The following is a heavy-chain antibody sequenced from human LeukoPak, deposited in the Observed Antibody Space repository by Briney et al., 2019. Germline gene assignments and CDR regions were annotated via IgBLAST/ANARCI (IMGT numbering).Heavy chain of an antibody. CDR1: GGSFSGYY. CDR2: INHSGST. J-gene: IGHJ4*02. D-gene: IGHD6-6*01. CDR3: ARGSRIAARPKSFEY. V-gene: IGHV4-34*01. Sequence: SETLSLTCAVYGGSFSGYYWRWIRQPPGKGLEWIGEINHSGSTNYNPSLKSRVTISVDTSKNQFSLKLSSVTAADTAVYYCARGSRIAARPKSFEYWGQGTLVTVSS.